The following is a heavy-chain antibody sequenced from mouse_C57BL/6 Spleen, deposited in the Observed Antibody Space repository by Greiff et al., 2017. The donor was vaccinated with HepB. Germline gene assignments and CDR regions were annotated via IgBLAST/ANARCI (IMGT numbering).Heavy chain of an antibody. D-gene: IGHD3-3*01. V-gene: IGHV5-17*01. CDR3: AGGPAWFAY. Sequence: EVKLMESGGGLVKPGGSLKLSCAASGFTFSDYGMHWVRQAPEKGLEWVAYISSGSSTIYYADTVKGRFTISRDNAKNTLFLQMTSLRSEDTAMYYCAGGPAWFAYWGQGTLVTVSA. CDR2: ISSGSSTI. CDR1: GFTFSDYG. J-gene: IGHJ3*01.